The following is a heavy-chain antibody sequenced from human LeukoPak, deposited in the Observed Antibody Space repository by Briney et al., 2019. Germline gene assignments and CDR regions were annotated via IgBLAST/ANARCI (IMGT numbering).Heavy chain of an antibody. V-gene: IGHV3-23*01. CDR3: AKEVVVDYYFDY. D-gene: IGHD2-15*01. J-gene: IGHJ4*02. CDR2: ISGSGGST. Sequence: SGGSLRLSCAASGFTFSSYAMSWVRPAPGKGLEWVSAISGSGGSTYYADSVKGRFTISRDNSKNTLYLQMNSLRAEDTAVYYCAKEVVVDYYFDYWGQGTLVTVSS. CDR1: GFTFSSYA.